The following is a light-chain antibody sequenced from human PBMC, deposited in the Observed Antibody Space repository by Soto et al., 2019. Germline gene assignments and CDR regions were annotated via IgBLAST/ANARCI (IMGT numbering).Light chain of an antibody. CDR3: QQYGSSPLT. Sequence: IVLTQSPGTLSLSPGERATLSCRASQSVSSSFLAWYQQKPGQAPRHLIYGASSRATGIPDRFSGSGSGTDFTLTISRLEPEDVAVYYCQQYGSSPLTVGGGTKVEIK. CDR2: GAS. V-gene: IGKV3-20*01. J-gene: IGKJ4*01. CDR1: QSVSSSF.